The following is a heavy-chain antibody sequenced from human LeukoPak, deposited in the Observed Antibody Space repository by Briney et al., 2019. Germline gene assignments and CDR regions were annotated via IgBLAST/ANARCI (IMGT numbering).Heavy chain of an antibody. Sequence: GGSLRLSCAASGFTFSSYGMHWVRQAPGKGLEWVAVISYDGSNKYYADSVKGRFTISRDNSKNTLYLQMSSLRAEDTAVFYCAKDRGYSYGYDYYYGMDIWGQGTTVTVSS. J-gene: IGHJ6*02. D-gene: IGHD5-18*01. CDR1: GFTFSSYG. CDR2: ISYDGSNK. CDR3: AKDRGYSYGYDYYYGMDI. V-gene: IGHV3-30*18.